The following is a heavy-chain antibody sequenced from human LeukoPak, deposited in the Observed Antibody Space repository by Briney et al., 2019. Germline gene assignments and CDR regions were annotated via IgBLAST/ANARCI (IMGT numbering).Heavy chain of an antibody. J-gene: IGHJ6*02. CDR3: ARDLRKKIAAAGTSYYYYYGMDV. Sequence: SETLSLTCTVSGGSISRYYWSWIRQPPGKGLEWIGYIYYSGSTNYNPSLKSRVTISVDTSKNQFSLKLSSVTAADTAVYYCARDLRKKIAAAGTSYYYYYGMDVWGQGTTVTVSS. D-gene: IGHD6-13*01. CDR1: GGSISRYY. CDR2: IYYSGST. V-gene: IGHV4-59*01.